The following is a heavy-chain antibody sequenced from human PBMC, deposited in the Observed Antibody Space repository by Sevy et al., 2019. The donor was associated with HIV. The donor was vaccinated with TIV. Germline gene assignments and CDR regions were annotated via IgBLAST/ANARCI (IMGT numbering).Heavy chain of an antibody. D-gene: IGHD6-13*01. CDR2: VYYNGHT. Sequence: ETLSLTCTISGDTIVSSGHYWGWIRQTPGKGLEWIGSVYYNGHTYYNPSLKSRLTISIDTSKNQFSLNLNSVTAADTGIYFCAREAGGYDYDYGMDVWGQGTTVTVSS. J-gene: IGHJ6*02. CDR1: GDTIVSSGHY. CDR3: AREAGGYDYDYGMDV. V-gene: IGHV4-39*01.